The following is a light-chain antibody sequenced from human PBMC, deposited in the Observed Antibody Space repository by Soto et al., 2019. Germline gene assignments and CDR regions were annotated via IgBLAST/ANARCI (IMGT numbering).Light chain of an antibody. CDR1: SSDVGSYNL. J-gene: IGLJ1*01. Sequence: QSALTQPASVSGSPGQSITISCTGTSSDVGSYNLVSWYQQHPGKAPKLMIYEGSKRPSGVSNRFSGSKSDNTASLTISGLQTKDEADYYCLSYTASSTFVFGTGTKLTVL. V-gene: IGLV2-14*02. CDR3: LSYTASSTFV. CDR2: EGS.